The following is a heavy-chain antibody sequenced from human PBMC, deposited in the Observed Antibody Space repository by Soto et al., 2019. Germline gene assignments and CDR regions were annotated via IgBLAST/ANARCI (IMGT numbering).Heavy chain of an antibody. D-gene: IGHD3-9*01. J-gene: IGHJ6*02. V-gene: IGHV3-21*01. Sequence: GSLRLSCAASGFTFSSYSMNWVRQAPGKGLEWVSSISSSSSYIYYADSVKGRFTISRDNAKNSLYLQMNSLRAEDTAVYYCARDPSSTYYYILTGFSPDYGMDVWGQGTTVTVSS. CDR2: ISSSSSYI. CDR3: ARDPSSTYYYILTGFSPDYGMDV. CDR1: GFTFSSYS.